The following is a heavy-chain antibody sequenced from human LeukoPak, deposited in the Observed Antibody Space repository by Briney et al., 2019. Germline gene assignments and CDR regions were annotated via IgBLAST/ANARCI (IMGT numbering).Heavy chain of an antibody. Sequence: GGSLRLSCAASGFTFSSYGMSWVRQTPGKGLEWVGIMSNSGENTFYGEAVKGRFTISRDNSQNTLYLQMNSLRPEDTAVYYCAKGGASVTRYVDYWGQGTLVTVSS. CDR2: MSNSGENT. CDR1: GFTFSSYG. CDR3: AKGGASVTRYVDY. V-gene: IGHV3-30*18. D-gene: IGHD4-17*01. J-gene: IGHJ4*02.